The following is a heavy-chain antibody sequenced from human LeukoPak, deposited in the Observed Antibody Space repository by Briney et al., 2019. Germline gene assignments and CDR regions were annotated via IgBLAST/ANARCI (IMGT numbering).Heavy chain of an antibody. CDR3: AKEQLILPFDY. V-gene: IGHV3-48*01. Sequence: GGSLRLSCTASGFSFSSYSMNWVRQAPGKGLEWVAYIAYTNTIHYADSVRGRFAISRDNAKNSLYLQLNSLRAEDTAVYYCAKEQLILPFDYWGQGTLVTVSS. J-gene: IGHJ4*02. CDR2: IAYTNTI. D-gene: IGHD6-6*01. CDR1: GFSFSSYS.